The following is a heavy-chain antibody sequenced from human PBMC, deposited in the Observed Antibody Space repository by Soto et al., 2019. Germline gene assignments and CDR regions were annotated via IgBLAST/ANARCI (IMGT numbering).Heavy chain of an antibody. D-gene: IGHD2-21*02. Sequence: GESLKISCKVSGYSLTNYWIGWVRQMPGKGLECMGIIYPSDSDTTYSPSFQGQVTISADKSITTAYLQWSSLKASDTATYYCARFPLDCGADCFFDYWGQGTVVTVSS. CDR1: GYSLTNYW. CDR2: IYPSDSDT. CDR3: ARFPLDCGADCFFDY. V-gene: IGHV5-51*01. J-gene: IGHJ4*02.